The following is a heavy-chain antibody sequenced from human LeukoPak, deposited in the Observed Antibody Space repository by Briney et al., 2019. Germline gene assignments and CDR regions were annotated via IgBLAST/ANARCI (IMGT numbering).Heavy chain of an antibody. V-gene: IGHV1-69*05. Sequence: TSVKVSCKASGGTFSSYAISWVRQAPGQGLEWMGGIIPIFGTANYAQKFQGRVTITTDEPTSTAYMERRSLRSEDTAVYYCARGAVTGNFQHWGQGTLVTVSS. CDR1: GGTFSSYA. CDR2: IIPIFGTA. D-gene: IGHD2-21*02. J-gene: IGHJ1*01. CDR3: ARGAVTGNFQH.